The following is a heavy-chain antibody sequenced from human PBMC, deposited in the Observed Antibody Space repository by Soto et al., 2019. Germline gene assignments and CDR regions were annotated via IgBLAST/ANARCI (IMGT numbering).Heavy chain of an antibody. CDR3: ARGADYDSSGIRLNWFDP. V-gene: IGHV3-48*02. Sequence: GGSLRLSCAASGFTFSSYSMNWVRQAPGEGLEWVSYISSSSTIYYADSVKGRFTISRDNAKNSLYLQMNSLRDEDTAVYYCARGADYDSSGIRLNWFDPWGQGTLVTVSS. D-gene: IGHD3-22*01. CDR1: GFTFSSYS. CDR2: ISSSSTI. J-gene: IGHJ5*02.